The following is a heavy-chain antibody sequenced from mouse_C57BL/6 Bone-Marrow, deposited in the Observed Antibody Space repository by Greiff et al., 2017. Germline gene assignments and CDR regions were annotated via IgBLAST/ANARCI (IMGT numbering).Heavy chain of an antibody. CDR1: GYTFTSYW. CDR3: SRDGTYYFFMDY. J-gene: IGHJ4*01. Sequence: VKLQQPGTELVKPGASVKLSCKASGYTFTSYWMHWVKQRPGQGLEWIGNINPSNGGTHYHEQFKSTATLTVDNSSSTAYMQLSSLTSEDSAVYYCSRDGTYYFFMDYWGQGTSVTVSS. D-gene: IGHD2-10*01. V-gene: IGHV1-53*01. CDR2: INPSNGGT.